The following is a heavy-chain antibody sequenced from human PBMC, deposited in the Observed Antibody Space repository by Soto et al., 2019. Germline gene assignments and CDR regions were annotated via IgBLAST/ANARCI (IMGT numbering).Heavy chain of an antibody. D-gene: IGHD1-7*01. V-gene: IGHV5-51*01. CDR3: VRELPHDAFDV. J-gene: IGHJ3*01. Sequence: PGESLKISCQGSGYSFTNYWIGWVRQMPGKGLESMGVIYPGDSDTRYSPSFQGQVAISADKSISTAYLQWSSLKASDTAIYYCVRELPHDAFDVWGQGTMVTVSS. CDR1: GYSFTNYW. CDR2: IYPGDSDT.